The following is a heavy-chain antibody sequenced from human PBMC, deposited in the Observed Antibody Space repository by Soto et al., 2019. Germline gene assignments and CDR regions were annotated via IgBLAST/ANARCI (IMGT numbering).Heavy chain of an antibody. CDR3: ARAMTYYASKGWFDP. CDR1: GFPLGTHD. Sequence: GGSLRLSCSASGFPLGTHDMGWVRQAPGTGLEWVSSISGTGAKTYYSNAVTGRFTISRDNPKNTLHLQMQNLRAEDTAIYYCARAMTYYASKGWFDPWGQGTLVTVS. J-gene: IGHJ5*02. D-gene: IGHD3-22*01. CDR2: ISGTGAKT. V-gene: IGHV3-23*01.